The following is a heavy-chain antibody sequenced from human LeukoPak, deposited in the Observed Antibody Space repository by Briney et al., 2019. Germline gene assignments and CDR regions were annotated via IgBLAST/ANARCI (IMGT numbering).Heavy chain of an antibody. CDR3: ARDDSSGYYYVDY. D-gene: IGHD3-22*01. J-gene: IGHJ4*02. CDR2: ISSSGTTI. Sequence: GGSLRLSCAASGFTFTTYEMNWVRQAQGRGLEWVSYISSSGTTIYYADSVKGRFTISRDNAKNSLYLQMNSLRAEDTAVYYCARDDSSGYYYVDYWGQGTLVTVSS. CDR1: GFTFTTYE. V-gene: IGHV3-48*03.